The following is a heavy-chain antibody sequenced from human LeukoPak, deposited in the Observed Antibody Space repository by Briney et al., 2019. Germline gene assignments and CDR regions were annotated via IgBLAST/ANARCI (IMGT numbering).Heavy chain of an antibody. Sequence: AGGSLRLSCAASGFTFSSFWMSWVRQAPGKGLEWVASIKKDGSEKEYVDSVKGRFTISRDNAKNSLYLQMSSLRAEDTAVYYCARPYYYSSGSLPYWGQGTLVTVSS. CDR1: GFTFSSFW. CDR2: IKKDGSEK. CDR3: ARPYYYSSGSLPY. J-gene: IGHJ4*02. V-gene: IGHV3-7*01. D-gene: IGHD3-10*01.